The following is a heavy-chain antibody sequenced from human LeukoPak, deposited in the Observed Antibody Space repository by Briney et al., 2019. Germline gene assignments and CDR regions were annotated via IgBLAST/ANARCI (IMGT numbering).Heavy chain of an antibody. CDR2: ISVSGGST. CDR3: AKLLWFGESYGMDV. D-gene: IGHD3-10*01. Sequence: GGTLRLSCAASGFTFSSYAMSWVRQAPGKGLEWVSTISVSGGSTYYADSVKGRFTISRDNSKNTLFLQMNSLRAEDTAVYYCAKLLWFGESYGMDVWGQGTTDTVSS. CDR1: GFTFSSYA. J-gene: IGHJ6*01. V-gene: IGHV3-23*01.